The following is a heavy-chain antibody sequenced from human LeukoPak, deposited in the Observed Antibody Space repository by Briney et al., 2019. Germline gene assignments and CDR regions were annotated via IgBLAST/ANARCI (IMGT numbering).Heavy chain of an antibody. Sequence: GGSLRLSCAASGFTFSSYSMNWVRQAPGKGLEWVSSISSSSSYIYYADSVKGRFTISRDNAKNSLYLQMNSLRAEDTAVYYCARDGSFGTHLGYFDYWGQGTLVTVSS. CDR1: GFTFSSYS. CDR3: ARDGSFGTHLGYFDY. D-gene: IGHD3-10*01. CDR2: ISSSSSYI. J-gene: IGHJ4*02. V-gene: IGHV3-21*01.